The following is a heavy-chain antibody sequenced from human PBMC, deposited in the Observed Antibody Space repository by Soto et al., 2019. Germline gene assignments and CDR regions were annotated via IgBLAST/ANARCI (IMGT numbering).Heavy chain of an antibody. D-gene: IGHD3-10*01. CDR1: GFTFSSYA. CDR3: AKDQRRITGGLWFGEVPGTFFDY. CDR2: ISGSGGST. V-gene: IGHV3-23*01. J-gene: IGHJ4*02. Sequence: GGSLRLSCAASGFTFSSYAMSWVRQAPGKGLEWVSAISGSGGSTYYADSVKGRFTISRDNSKNTLYLQMNSLRAEDTAVYYCAKDQRRITGGLWFGEVPGTFFDYWGQGTLVTVSS.